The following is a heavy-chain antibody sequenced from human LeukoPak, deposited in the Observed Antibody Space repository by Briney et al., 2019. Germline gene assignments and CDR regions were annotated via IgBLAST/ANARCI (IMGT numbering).Heavy chain of an antibody. CDR3: ARRAARPGFDY. CDR1: GGSISTYY. CDR2: IYYNGSP. D-gene: IGHD6-6*01. V-gene: IGHV4-59*08. Sequence: SEILSLTCTVSGGSISTYYWSWIRQPPGKGLEWIGYIYYNGSPNYNPSLKSRVTISVDTSKNQFSLKLNSVTAADTAVYYCARRAARPGFDYWGQGTLVTVSS. J-gene: IGHJ4*02.